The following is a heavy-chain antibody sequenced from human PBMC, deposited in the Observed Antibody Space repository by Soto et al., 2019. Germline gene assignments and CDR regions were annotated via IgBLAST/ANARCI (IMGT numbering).Heavy chain of an antibody. J-gene: IGHJ6*02. Sequence: GGSLRLSCAASGFTFSSYGMHWVRQAPGKGLEWVAVISYDGSNKYYADSVKGRFTISRDNSKNTLYLQMNSLRAEDTAVYYCAKDRWGIAVAGFYYYYGMDVWGQGTTVTSP. V-gene: IGHV3-30*18. CDR3: AKDRWGIAVAGFYYYYGMDV. CDR2: ISYDGSNK. CDR1: GFTFSSYG. D-gene: IGHD6-19*01.